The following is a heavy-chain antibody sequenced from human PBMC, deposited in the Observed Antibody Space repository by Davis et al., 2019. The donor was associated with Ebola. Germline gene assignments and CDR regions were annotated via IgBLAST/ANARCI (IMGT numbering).Heavy chain of an antibody. CDR2: IYSGGST. D-gene: IGHD6-19*01. CDR3: AVAVLYYFDY. CDR1: GFTFSSYA. J-gene: IGHJ4*02. Sequence: GESLKISCAASGFTFSSYAMSWVRQAPGKGLEWVSVIYSGGSTYYADSVKGRFTISRDNSKNTLYLQMNSLRAEDTAVYYCAVAVLYYFDYWGQGTLVTVSS. V-gene: IGHV3-66*01.